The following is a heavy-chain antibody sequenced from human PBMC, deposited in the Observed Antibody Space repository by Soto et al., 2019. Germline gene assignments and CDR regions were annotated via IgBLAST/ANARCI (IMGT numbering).Heavy chain of an antibody. CDR2: ISGSGGST. CDR3: AKNNLFGSETKHN. V-gene: IGHV3-23*01. Sequence: PGGSLRLSCAASGFTFSRYAMSWVRQAPGKGLEWVSAISGSGGSTYYADSVKGRFTISRDNSKNTLYLQMNSLRAEDTAVYYCAKNNLFGSETKHNWGQGTMVTVSS. D-gene: IGHD1-20*01. CDR1: GFTFSRYA. J-gene: IGHJ3*02.